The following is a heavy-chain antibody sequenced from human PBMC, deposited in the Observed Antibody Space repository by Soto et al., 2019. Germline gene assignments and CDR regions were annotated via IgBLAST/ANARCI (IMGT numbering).Heavy chain of an antibody. D-gene: IGHD5-18*01. CDR3: AKDSSHTLSYSYGPLGYFDY. CDR1: GFTFSSYA. Sequence: SLRLSCAASGFTFSSYAMSWVRQAPGKGLEWVSAISGSGGSTYYADSVKGRFTISRDNSKNTLYLQMNSLRAEDTAVYYCAKDSSHTLSYSYGPLGYFDYWGQGTLVTVSS. CDR2: ISGSGGST. J-gene: IGHJ4*02. V-gene: IGHV3-23*01.